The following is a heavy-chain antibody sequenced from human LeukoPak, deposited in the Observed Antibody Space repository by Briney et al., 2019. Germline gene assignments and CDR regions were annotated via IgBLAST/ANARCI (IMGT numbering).Heavy chain of an antibody. D-gene: IGHD6-19*01. V-gene: IGHV1-69*04. CDR1: GGTFSSYA. CDR2: IIPILGIA. Sequence: GASVKVSCKASGGTFSSYAISWVRQAPGQGLEWMGRIIPILGIANYAQKFQGRVTITADKSTSTAYMELSSLRSEDTAVYYCARATSGSSGWSPFVWFDPWGQGTLVTVSS. CDR3: ARATSGSSGWSPFVWFDP. J-gene: IGHJ5*02.